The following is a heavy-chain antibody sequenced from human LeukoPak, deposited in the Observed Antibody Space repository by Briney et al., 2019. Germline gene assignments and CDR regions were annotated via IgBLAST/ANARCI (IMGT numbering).Heavy chain of an antibody. CDR1: GYTFTSYD. CDR2: MNPNSGNT. J-gene: IGHJ6*02. CDR3: ARGKKKYYDFWSGYSPYYYYYGMDV. Sequence: APVKVSCKASGYTFTSYDINWVRQATGQGLEWMGWMNPNSGNTGYAQKFQGRVTMTRNTSISTAYMELSSLRSEDTAVYYCARGKKKYYDFWSGYSPYYYYYGMDVWGQGTTVTVSS. V-gene: IGHV1-8*01. D-gene: IGHD3-3*01.